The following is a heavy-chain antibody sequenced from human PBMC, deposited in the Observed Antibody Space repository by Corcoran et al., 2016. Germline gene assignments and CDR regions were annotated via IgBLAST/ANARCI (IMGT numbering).Heavy chain of an antibody. CDR3: ARGGGPYAVEI. V-gene: IGHV3-21*01. CDR2: ISSSSSYI. J-gene: IGHJ3*02. Sequence: EVQLVESGGGLVKPGGSLRLSCAASGFTFSSYSMNWVRQAPGKGLEWVSSISSSSSYIYYADSVKGRFTISRDKAKNYLYLQMTSLRAEDTAVYYCARGGGPYAVEIWGQGTRVTVSS. CDR1: GFTFSSYS. D-gene: IGHD2-15*01.